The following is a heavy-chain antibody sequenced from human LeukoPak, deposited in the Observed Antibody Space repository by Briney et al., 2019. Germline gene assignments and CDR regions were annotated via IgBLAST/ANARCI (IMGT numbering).Heavy chain of an antibody. CDR3: ARDHRQWLAFDY. V-gene: IGHV3-23*01. Sequence: GWSLRLSCAASGFTFSSYAMSWVRQAPGKGLEWVSAISGSGGSTYYADSVKGRFTISRDNSKNTLYLQMNSLRAEDTAVYYCARDHRQWLAFDYWGQGTLVTVSS. CDR1: GFTFSSYA. J-gene: IGHJ4*02. D-gene: IGHD6-19*01. CDR2: ISGSGGST.